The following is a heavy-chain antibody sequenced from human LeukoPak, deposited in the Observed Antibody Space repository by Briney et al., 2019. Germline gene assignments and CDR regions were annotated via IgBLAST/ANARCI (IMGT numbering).Heavy chain of an antibody. Sequence: GGSLRLSCAASGFTFSDYYMTWIRQAPGKGLEWVSVIYSGGSTYYADSVKGRFTISRDNSNNTLCLQMNSLRAEDTAVYYCARATPYCSSGRCLDYWGQGTLVTVSS. CDR3: ARATPYCSSGRCLDY. V-gene: IGHV3-53*01. J-gene: IGHJ4*02. CDR1: GFTFSDYY. D-gene: IGHD2-15*01. CDR2: IYSGGST.